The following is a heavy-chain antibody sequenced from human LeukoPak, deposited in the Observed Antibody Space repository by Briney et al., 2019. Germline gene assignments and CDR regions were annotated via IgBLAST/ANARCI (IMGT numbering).Heavy chain of an antibody. CDR2: ISYDGSNK. CDR3: ARDYCTNGVCSPGGGDY. D-gene: IGHD2-8*01. V-gene: IGHV3-30*03. CDR1: GFTFSSYG. Sequence: PGGSLRLSCAASGFTFSSYGMHWVRQAPGKGLEWVAVISYDGSNKYYADSVKGRFTISRDNSKNTLYLQMNSLRAEDTAVYYCARDYCTNGVCSPGGGDYWGQGTLVTVSS. J-gene: IGHJ4*02.